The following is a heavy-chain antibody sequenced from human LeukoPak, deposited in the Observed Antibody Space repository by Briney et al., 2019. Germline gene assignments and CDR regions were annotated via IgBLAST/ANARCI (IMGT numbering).Heavy chain of an antibody. D-gene: IGHD2-21*02. V-gene: IGHV4-34*01. CDR1: GGSFSGYY. J-gene: IGHJ2*01. CDR3: ARSGLVVVTGKYWYFDL. CDR2: INHSGST. Sequence: SETLSLTCAVYGGSFSGYYWSWIRQPPGKGLEWIGEINHSGSTNYNPSLKSRVTISVDTSKNQFSLKLSSVTAADTAVYYCARSGLVVVTGKYWYFDLWGRGTLVTVSS.